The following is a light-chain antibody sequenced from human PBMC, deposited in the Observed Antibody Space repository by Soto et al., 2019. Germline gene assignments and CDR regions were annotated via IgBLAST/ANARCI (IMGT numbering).Light chain of an antibody. CDR3: QQSDGTPLT. J-gene: IGKJ4*01. Sequence: DMEMTQSPSSLSASVGDRVTITCRASQSISKYLNWYQHKPGKVPKLLIYAASSLQSGVPTRFSSSGSGKDFTLTINSLPSEDFANYYCQQSDGTPLTFDGGTKIEVK. CDR2: AAS. V-gene: IGKV1-39*01. CDR1: QSISKY.